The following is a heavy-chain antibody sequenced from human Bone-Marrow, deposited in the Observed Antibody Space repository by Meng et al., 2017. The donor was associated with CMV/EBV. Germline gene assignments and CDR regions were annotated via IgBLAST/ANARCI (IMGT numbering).Heavy chain of an antibody. Sequence: ASVKVSCKASGYTFTGYYMHWVRQAPGQGLEWMGWINPNSGGTNYAQKFQGRVTMTRDTSISTAYMELSRLRSDDTAVYYCARDSLPFESSTHDYWGQGTRVTGSS. V-gene: IGHV1-2*02. CDR2: INPNSGGT. CDR3: ARDSLPFESSTHDY. D-gene: IGHD2-2*01. CDR1: GYTFTGYY. J-gene: IGHJ4*02.